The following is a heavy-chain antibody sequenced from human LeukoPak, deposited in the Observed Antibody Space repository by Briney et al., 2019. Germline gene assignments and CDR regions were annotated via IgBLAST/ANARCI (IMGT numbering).Heavy chain of an antibody. CDR1: GGTFSSYA. Sequence: GASVKVSCKASGGTFSSYAISWVRQAPGQGLEWMGWISAYNGNTNYAQKPQGRVTMTTDTSTSTAYMELRSLRSDDTAVYYCARRRRDGYNLAYFDYWGQGTLVTVSS. D-gene: IGHD5-24*01. CDR2: ISAYNGNT. V-gene: IGHV1-18*01. CDR3: ARRRRDGYNLAYFDY. J-gene: IGHJ4*02.